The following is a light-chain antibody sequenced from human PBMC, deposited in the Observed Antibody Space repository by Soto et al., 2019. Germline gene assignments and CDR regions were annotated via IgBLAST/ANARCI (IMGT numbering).Light chain of an antibody. CDR2: AAS. CDR1: QGIRND. J-gene: IGKJ2*01. Sequence: AIQMTQSPSSLSASVGDRVTITCRASQGIRNDLGWYQQIPGKAPKLLIYAASRLQSGVPSRFSGSGSGIEFTLAISSLQPEDFATYYCLQDYNYPYTFGQGTKLEIK. CDR3: LQDYNYPYT. V-gene: IGKV1-6*01.